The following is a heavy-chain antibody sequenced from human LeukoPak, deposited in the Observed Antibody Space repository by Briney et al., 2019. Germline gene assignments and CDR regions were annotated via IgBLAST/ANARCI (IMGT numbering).Heavy chain of an antibody. CDR1: GGSISSYY. CDR3: AREEMLGYCSSTSCYSPYYFDY. V-gene: IGHV4-59*01. D-gene: IGHD2-2*02. CDR2: IYYSGST. Sequence: PSETLSLTCTVSGGSISSYYWSWIRQPPGKGLEWIGYIYYSGSTNYNPSLKSRVTISVDTPKNQFSLKLSSVTAADTAVYYCAREEMLGYCSSTSCYSPYYFDYWGQGTLVTVSS. J-gene: IGHJ4*02.